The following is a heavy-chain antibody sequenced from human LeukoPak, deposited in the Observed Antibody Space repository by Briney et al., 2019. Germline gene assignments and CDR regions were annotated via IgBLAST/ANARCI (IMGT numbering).Heavy chain of an antibody. J-gene: IGHJ6*04. CDR2: IYYSGST. Sequence: SETLSLTCTVSGGSISSYYWSWIRQPPGKGLEWIGYIYYSGSTNCNPSLKSRVTISVDTSKNQFSLKLSSVTAADTAVYYCARRLTMVLDVWGKGTTVTVSS. D-gene: IGHD3-10*01. V-gene: IGHV4-59*08. CDR3: ARRLTMVLDV. CDR1: GGSISSYY.